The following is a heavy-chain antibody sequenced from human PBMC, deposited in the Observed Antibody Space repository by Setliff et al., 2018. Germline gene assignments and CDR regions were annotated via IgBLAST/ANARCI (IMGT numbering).Heavy chain of an antibody. CDR1: GYSFSTKW. CDR3: GRLGLAVAGSYDALDV. V-gene: IGHV5-51*01. J-gene: IGHJ3*01. Sequence: HGESLTISCQVSGYSFSTKWIVWVRQMPGKGLEWMAMIYPGDSDVRKSPSFPGQVTLSADKSTNTAYLQWSSLKASDTAIYYCGRLGLAVAGSYDALDVWGQGTVVTVSS. CDR2: IYPGDSDV. D-gene: IGHD6-19*01.